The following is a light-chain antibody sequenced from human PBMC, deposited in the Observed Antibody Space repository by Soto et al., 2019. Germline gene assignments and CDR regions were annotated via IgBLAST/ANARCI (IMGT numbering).Light chain of an antibody. CDR1: ASDIGGYNF. Sequence: QSALTQPPSESGSPGQSVAISCTGTASDIGGYNFVSWYQQHPGKAPKLLIYEVNKRPSGVPDRFSGSKSGNTASLTVSGLQAEDEADYYCSAHGGTNPYVFGTGTKVTVL. V-gene: IGLV2-8*01. CDR2: EVN. CDR3: SAHGGTNPYV. J-gene: IGLJ1*01.